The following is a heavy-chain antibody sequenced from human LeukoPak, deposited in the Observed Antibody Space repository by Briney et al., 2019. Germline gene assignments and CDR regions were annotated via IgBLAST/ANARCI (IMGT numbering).Heavy chain of an antibody. D-gene: IGHD3-3*02. V-gene: IGHV3-53*01. CDR1: GFTVSSTY. CDR2: IYSSGST. CDR3: ARDSSSFPNYFDF. J-gene: IGHJ4*02. Sequence: GGSLRLSCAASGFTVSSTYMSWVRQAPGQGLEWVSLIYSSGSTFYTDSVQGRFTISRDNSKNTLYLQMNSLRAEDTAMYYCARDSSSFPNYFDFWGQGTLVTVSS.